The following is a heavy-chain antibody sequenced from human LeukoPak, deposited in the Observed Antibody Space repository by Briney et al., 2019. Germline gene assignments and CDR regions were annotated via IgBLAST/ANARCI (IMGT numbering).Heavy chain of an antibody. D-gene: IGHD3-22*01. Sequence: GGSLRLSCVVSGFTFSSYWMSWVRQAPGKGLEWVANIKQDGTEKYYVDSVKGRFTISRDNAKNSLYLQMNSLRAEDTAVYYCARSWSSGYWFPATASFDYWGQGTLVTVSS. CDR1: GFTFSSYW. CDR3: ARSWSSGYWFPATASFDY. J-gene: IGHJ4*02. V-gene: IGHV3-7*01. CDR2: IKQDGTEK.